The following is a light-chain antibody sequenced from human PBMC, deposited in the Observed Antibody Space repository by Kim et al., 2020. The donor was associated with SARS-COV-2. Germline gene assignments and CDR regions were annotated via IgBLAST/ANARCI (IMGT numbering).Light chain of an antibody. Sequence: SASVGDRVTITCRASQDIRNDLGWYQQKPGKAPKRLIYGASSLPSGVPSRFSGSRSGTEFTLTISSLQPEDFASYYCLQYNSYPYTFGQGTKLEIK. CDR1: QDIRND. J-gene: IGKJ2*01. V-gene: IGKV1-17*01. CDR3: LQYNSYPYT. CDR2: GAS.